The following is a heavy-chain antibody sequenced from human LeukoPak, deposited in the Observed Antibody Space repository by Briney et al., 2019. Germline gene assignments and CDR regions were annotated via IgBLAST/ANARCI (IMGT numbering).Heavy chain of an antibody. Sequence: SETLSLTCTVPGGSISSSSYYWGWIRQPPGKGLEWIGNIYYSGSTYYNPSLKSRVTISVDTSKNQFSLNLSAVTAADTAVFYCAKGPKHHILTGHYKSHCFDYWGQGTLVTVSS. V-gene: IGHV4-39*02. D-gene: IGHD3-9*01. J-gene: IGHJ4*02. CDR3: AKGPKHHILTGHYKSHCFDY. CDR1: GGSISSSSYY. CDR2: IYYSGST.